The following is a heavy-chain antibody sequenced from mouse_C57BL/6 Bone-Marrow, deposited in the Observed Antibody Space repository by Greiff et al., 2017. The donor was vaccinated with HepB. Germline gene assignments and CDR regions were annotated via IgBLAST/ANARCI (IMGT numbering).Heavy chain of an antibody. Sequence: EVMLVESGGGLVQPGGSLKLSCAASGFTFSDYGMAWVRQAPRKGPEWVAFISNLAYSIYYADTVTGRFTISRENAKNNLYLEMSSLRSEDTAMYYCASLTGWFAYWGQGTLVTVSA. CDR1: GFTFSDYG. CDR2: ISNLAYSI. CDR3: ASLTGWFAY. D-gene: IGHD4-1*01. J-gene: IGHJ3*01. V-gene: IGHV5-15*01.